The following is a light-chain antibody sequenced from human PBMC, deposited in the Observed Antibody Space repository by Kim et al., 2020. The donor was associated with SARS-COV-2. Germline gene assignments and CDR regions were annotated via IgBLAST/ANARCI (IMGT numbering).Light chain of an antibody. CDR1: QSVTSNY. CDR3: QQYGSSPWT. Sequence: SPVERATLSCRASQSVTSNYLAWYQQRPGQAPRLLIYGASNRATGIPDRFSGSGSGTDFTLTIGRLEPEDFTVYYCQQYGSSPWTFGQGTKVDIK. J-gene: IGKJ1*01. V-gene: IGKV3-20*01. CDR2: GAS.